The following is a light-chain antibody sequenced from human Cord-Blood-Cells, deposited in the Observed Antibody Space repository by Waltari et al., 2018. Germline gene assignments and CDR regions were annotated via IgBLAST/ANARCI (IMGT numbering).Light chain of an antibody. CDR3: CSYAGSSNVV. CDR1: SSDVGGYNL. V-gene: IGLV2-23*01. Sequence: QSALTQPASVSGSPGQSITLPCPGTSSDVGGYNLFSWYQQHPGKAPKLMIYEGSKRPSGVSNRFSGSKSGNTASLTISGLQAEDEADYYCCSYAGSSNVVFGGGTKLTVL. J-gene: IGLJ2*01. CDR2: EGS.